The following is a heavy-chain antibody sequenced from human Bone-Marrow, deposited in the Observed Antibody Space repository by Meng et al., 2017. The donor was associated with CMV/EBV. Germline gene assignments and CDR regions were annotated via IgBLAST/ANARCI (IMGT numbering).Heavy chain of an antibody. CDR2: ISSGGSST. CDR1: GFTVSGYY. V-gene: IGHV3-66*01. Sequence: GESLKISCAASGFTVSGYYMSWVRQAPGKGLEFVSVISSGGSSTYYADSVKGRFTISRDNAKNSLYLQMNSLRAEDTAVYYCAREEGYCSSTSCYGYYYYYGMDVWGQGTTVTVSS. J-gene: IGHJ6*02. D-gene: IGHD2-2*01. CDR3: AREEGYCSSTSCYGYYYYYGMDV.